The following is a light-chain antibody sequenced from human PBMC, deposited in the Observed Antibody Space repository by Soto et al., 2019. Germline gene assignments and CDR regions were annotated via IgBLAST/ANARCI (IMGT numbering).Light chain of an antibody. J-gene: IGKJ5*01. CDR1: QSISSY. Sequence: DIQMTQSPSSLSASLGDRVTITCRASQSISSYLNWYQQKPGKAPKLLIYAASSLQSGVPSRFSGSGSGTDFTLTISSLQPEDFATYYCQQSYSTPPLTFGQGTRLEI. CDR2: AAS. V-gene: IGKV1-39*01. CDR3: QQSYSTPPLT.